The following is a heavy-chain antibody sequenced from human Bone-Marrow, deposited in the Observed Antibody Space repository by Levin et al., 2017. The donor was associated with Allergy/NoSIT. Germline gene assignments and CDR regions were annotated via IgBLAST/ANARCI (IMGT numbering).Heavy chain of an antibody. CDR1: GGTFSSYA. CDR3: ARSFVVPAAPTGYVDAFDI. J-gene: IGHJ3*02. Sequence: SVKVSCKASGGTFSSYAISWVRQAPGQGLEWMGRIIPILGIANYAQKFQGRVTITADKSTSTAYMELSSLRSEDTAVYYCARSFVVPAAPTGYVDAFDIWGQGTMVTVSS. CDR2: IIPILGIA. V-gene: IGHV1-69*04. D-gene: IGHD2-2*01.